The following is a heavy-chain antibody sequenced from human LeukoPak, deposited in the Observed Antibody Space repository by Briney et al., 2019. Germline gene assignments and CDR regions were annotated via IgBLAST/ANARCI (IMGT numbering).Heavy chain of an antibody. V-gene: IGHV4-59*01. CDR3: ARAGDIVVVPAAIFMRDYYGMDV. CDR1: GGSISSYY. Sequence: SETLSLTCTVSGGSISSYYWSWIRQPPGKGLEWIGYIYYSGSTNYNPSLKSRVTISVDTSKNQFSLKLSSVTAADTAVYYCARAGDIVVVPAAIFMRDYYGMDVWGQGTTVTVSS. D-gene: IGHD2-2*01. J-gene: IGHJ6*02. CDR2: IYYSGST.